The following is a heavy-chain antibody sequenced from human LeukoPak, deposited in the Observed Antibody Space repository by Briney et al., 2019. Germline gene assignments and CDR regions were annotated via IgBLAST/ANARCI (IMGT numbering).Heavy chain of an antibody. CDR1: GGSISSSNW. J-gene: IGHJ3*02. CDR2: IDHSGST. Sequence: SGTLSLTCAVSGGSISSSNWCSWIRQPPRKGLEWIGEIDHSGSTNYNPSLQSRVTISVDTSKNQFSLKVSSVSAADTAVYYCARGNRPYGEHEAFDIWGHGTTVTVSP. CDR3: ARGNRPYGEHEAFDI. D-gene: IGHD3-10*01. V-gene: IGHV4-4*02.